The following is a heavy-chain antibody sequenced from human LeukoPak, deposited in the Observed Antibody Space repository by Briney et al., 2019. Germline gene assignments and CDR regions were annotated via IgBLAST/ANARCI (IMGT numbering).Heavy chain of an antibody. CDR1: GFTFSSYG. CDR3: ARDPRGGTVDY. V-gene: IGHV3-30*03. J-gene: IGHJ4*02. CDR2: ISYDGSNK. D-gene: IGHD2-8*02. Sequence: GGSLRLSCAASGFTFSSYGMHWVRQAPGKGLEWVAVISYDGSNKYYADSVKGRFTISRDNAKNTLYLQMNSLRAEDTAVYYCARDPRGGTVDYWGQGTLVTVSS.